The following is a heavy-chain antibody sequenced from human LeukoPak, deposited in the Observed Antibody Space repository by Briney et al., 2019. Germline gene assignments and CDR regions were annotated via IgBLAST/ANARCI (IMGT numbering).Heavy chain of an antibody. CDR1: DFIVRSNY. D-gene: IGHD1-14*01. Sequence: GGSLRLSCAASDFIVRSNYMTCVRQAPGKGLEWVSVIYNDGSAYYADSVRGRFTISRDTSKNTVYLQMNSLRAEDTAVYYCAIRGGPGSLDAFDIWGQGTMVTVSS. V-gene: IGHV3-53*01. CDR3: AIRGGPGSLDAFDI. CDR2: IYNDGSA. J-gene: IGHJ3*02.